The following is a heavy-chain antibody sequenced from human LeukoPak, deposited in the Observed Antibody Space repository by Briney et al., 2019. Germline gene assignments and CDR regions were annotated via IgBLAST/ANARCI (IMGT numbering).Heavy chain of an antibody. V-gene: IGHV3-23*01. CDR3: AKGPSIAVAALNWFDP. CDR2: ISGSGGST. J-gene: IGHJ5*02. Sequence: PGGSLRLSCAASGFTFSSYAMSWVRQAPGKGLEWVSAISGSGGSTYYADSVKGRFTISRDNSKNTLYLQMNSLRAEDTAVYYCAKGPSIAVAALNWFDPWGQGTLVTVSS. D-gene: IGHD6-19*01. CDR1: GFTFSSYA.